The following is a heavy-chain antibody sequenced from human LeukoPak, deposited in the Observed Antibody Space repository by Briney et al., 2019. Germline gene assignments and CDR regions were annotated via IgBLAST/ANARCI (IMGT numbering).Heavy chain of an antibody. V-gene: IGHV4-4*02. Sequence: PSGTLSLICAVSGRPISSSNWWSWVRQPPGTGLEWIGEIYHRGSTNYTPSLKSRVTISVDKTKNQFSLKLSSVTAADTSVYYCARRRKVVRAGFEYWGQGTRVIVSS. J-gene: IGHJ4*02. CDR2: IYHRGST. CDR1: GRPISSSNW. CDR3: ARRRKVVRAGFEY. D-gene: IGHD2-21*01.